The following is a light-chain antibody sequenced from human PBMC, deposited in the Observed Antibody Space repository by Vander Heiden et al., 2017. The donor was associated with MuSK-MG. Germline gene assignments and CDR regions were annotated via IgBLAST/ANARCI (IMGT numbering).Light chain of an antibody. CDR1: QSLLHSNGYND. Sequence: MLMTQSPLSLPVTLGEPASTSCRSSQSLLHSNGYNDLEWYLQKPGQSPQLLIYLGSNRASGVPDRFSGSGSGTDFTLKISRVEAEDVGVYYCMQALQTPITCGQGTRLEIK. V-gene: IGKV2-28*01. CDR3: MQALQTPIT. J-gene: IGKJ5*01. CDR2: LGS.